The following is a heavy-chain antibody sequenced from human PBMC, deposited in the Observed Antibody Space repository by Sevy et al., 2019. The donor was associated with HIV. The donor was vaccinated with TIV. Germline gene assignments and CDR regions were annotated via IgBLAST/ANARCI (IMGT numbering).Heavy chain of an antibody. Sequence: ASVKVSCKASGYTFTSYDIKWVRQATGQGLEWMGWMNPNSGNTGYAQKFQGRVTMTRNTSISTAYMELSSLRSEDTAVYYCARRVLEPIRGIYYYYGMDVWGQGTTVTVSS. V-gene: IGHV1-8*01. D-gene: IGHD1-1*01. CDR3: ARRVLEPIRGIYYYYGMDV. J-gene: IGHJ6*02. CDR2: MNPNSGNT. CDR1: GYTFTSYD.